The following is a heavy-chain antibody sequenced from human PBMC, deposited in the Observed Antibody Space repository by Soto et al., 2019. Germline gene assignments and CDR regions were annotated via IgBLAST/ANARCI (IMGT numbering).Heavy chain of an antibody. V-gene: IGHV4-34*01. D-gene: IGHD3-10*01. Sequence: QVQLQQWGAGLLKPSETLSLSCAVYGGYFNDNYYTWFRQPPGKGLEWIGEISRSGTTKYIPSLNGSASISFDTSKTQVSLKVTSVTAADTAVYYCATSLWFGTQVELWGQGALVTVSS. CDR3: ATSLWFGTQVEL. CDR2: ISRSGTT. J-gene: IGHJ5*02. CDR1: GGYFNDNY.